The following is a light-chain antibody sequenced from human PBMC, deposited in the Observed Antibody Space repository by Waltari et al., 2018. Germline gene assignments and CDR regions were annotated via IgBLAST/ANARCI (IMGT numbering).Light chain of an antibody. V-gene: IGKV3-11*01. J-gene: IGKJ4*01. Sequence: EIVLTQSPATLSLSPGERATLSCRASQSVSNFLAWYQQKPGQAPRLLNYEASKRATGIPARFSGSGSGTDFTLTISSLEPEDFAVYYCQQRSNWPPLTFGGGTKVEIK. CDR3: QQRSNWPPLT. CDR2: EAS. CDR1: QSVSNF.